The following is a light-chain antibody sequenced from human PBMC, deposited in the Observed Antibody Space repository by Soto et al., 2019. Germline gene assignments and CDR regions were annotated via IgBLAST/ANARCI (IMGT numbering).Light chain of an antibody. CDR2: GAS. CDR1: QFVSSKY. J-gene: IGKJ1*01. Sequence: ENVLTQSPGTLSLSPGERATLSCRASQFVSSKYLAWYQQKRGQGPRLLIYGASNRATGIPDRFSGSGSGTDFTLTVSRLETEDFAVYYCYQYGSLPRTFGQGTKVDIK. CDR3: YQYGSLPRT. V-gene: IGKV3-20*01.